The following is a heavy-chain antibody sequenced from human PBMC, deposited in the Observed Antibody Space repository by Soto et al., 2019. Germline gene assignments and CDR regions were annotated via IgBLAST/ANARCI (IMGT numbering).Heavy chain of an antibody. CDR2: MNPNSGNT. D-gene: IGHD3-22*01. V-gene: IGHV1-8*01. CDR3: ATLIDSSGYGDAFDI. Sequence: GASVKVSCKASGYTFTSYDINWVRQATGQGLEWMGWMNPNSGNTGYAQKFQGRVTMTRNTSISTAYMEPSSLRSEDTAVYYCATLIDSSGYGDAFDIWGQGTMVTVSS. CDR1: GYTFTSYD. J-gene: IGHJ3*02.